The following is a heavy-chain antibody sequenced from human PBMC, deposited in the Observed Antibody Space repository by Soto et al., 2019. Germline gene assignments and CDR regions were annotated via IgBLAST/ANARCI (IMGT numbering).Heavy chain of an antibody. D-gene: IGHD3-10*01. CDR2: INPNSGGT. V-gene: IGHV1-2*04. CDR1: GYTFTGYY. CDR3: ARDGVRGQGLNYYYGMDV. J-gene: IGHJ6*02. Sequence: ASVKVSCKASGYTFTGYYMHWVRQAPGQGLEWMGWINPNSGGTNYAQKFQGWVTMTRDTSISTAYMELSRLRSDDTAVYYCARDGVRGQGLNYYYGMDVWGQGTTVTVSS.